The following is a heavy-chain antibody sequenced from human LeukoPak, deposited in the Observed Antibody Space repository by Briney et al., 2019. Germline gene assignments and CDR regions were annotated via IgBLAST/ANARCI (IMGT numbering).Heavy chain of an antibody. D-gene: IGHD1-26*01. CDR2: ISYDGSNK. CDR3: AKDLSGSYGH. CDR1: GFTFSSCG. Sequence: GGSLRLSCAASGFTFSSCGMHWVRQAPGKGLEWVAVISYDGSNKYYADSVKGRFTISRDNSKNTLYLQMNSLRAEDTAVYYCAKDLSGSYGHWGQGTLVTVSS. V-gene: IGHV3-30*18. J-gene: IGHJ4*02.